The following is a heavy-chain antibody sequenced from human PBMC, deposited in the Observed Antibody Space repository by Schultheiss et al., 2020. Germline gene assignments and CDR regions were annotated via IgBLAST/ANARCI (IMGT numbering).Heavy chain of an antibody. V-gene: IGHV3-23*01. CDR1: GITFSHHG. D-gene: IGHD7-27*01. Sequence: GGSLRLSCEASGITFSHHGMHWVRQAPGKGLEWVSVISGSGGSTYYADSVKGRFTISRDNAKNTLYLQMNSLRAEDTAVYYCAKDLTWGWGGDYWGQGTLVTVSS. J-gene: IGHJ4*02. CDR2: ISGSGGST. CDR3: AKDLTWGWGGDY.